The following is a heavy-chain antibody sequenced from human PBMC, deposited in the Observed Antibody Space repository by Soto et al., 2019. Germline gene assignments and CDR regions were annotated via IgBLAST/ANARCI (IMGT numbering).Heavy chain of an antibody. CDR1: GYTFTGYG. D-gene: IGHD3-22*01. V-gene: IGHV1-18*04. CDR3: ATISEYYYDSSGYHYYNGMDV. CDR2: ISAYNGNT. Sequence: WASVKVSCKASGYTFTGYGISWVRQAPGQGLEWMGWISAYNGNTNYAQKLQGRVTMTTDTSTSTAYMELRSLRPDDTAVYYCATISEYYYDSSGYHYYNGMDVWGQGTTVTVSS. J-gene: IGHJ6*02.